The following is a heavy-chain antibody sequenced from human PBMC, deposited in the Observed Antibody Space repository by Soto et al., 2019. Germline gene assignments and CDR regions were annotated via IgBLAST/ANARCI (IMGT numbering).Heavy chain of an antibody. CDR2: ISSSSSTI. V-gene: IGHV3-48*02. D-gene: IGHD3-16*01. J-gene: IGHJ6*02. Sequence: SLRLSCAASGFTFSSYSMNWVLQAPGKGLEWVSYISSSSSTIYYADSVKGRFTISRDNAKNSLYLQMNSLRDEDTAVYYCAREKFDGGVPRLPPFYGMAAWGQGATLT. CDR3: AREKFDGGVPRLPPFYGMAA. CDR1: GFTFSSYS.